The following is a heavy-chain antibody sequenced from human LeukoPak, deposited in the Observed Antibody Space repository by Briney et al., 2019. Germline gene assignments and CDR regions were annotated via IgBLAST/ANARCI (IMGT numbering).Heavy chain of an antibody. V-gene: IGHV3-23*01. CDR2: ISGSGGST. CDR1: GFTVSSNY. CDR3: AKDGCSGGSCYSGPSDY. D-gene: IGHD2-15*01. Sequence: GGSLRLSCAASGFTVSSNYMSWVRQAPGKGLEWVSAISGSGGSTYYADSVKGRFTISRDNSKNTLYLQMNSLRAEDTAVYYCAKDGCSGGSCYSGPSDYWGQGTLVTVSS. J-gene: IGHJ4*02.